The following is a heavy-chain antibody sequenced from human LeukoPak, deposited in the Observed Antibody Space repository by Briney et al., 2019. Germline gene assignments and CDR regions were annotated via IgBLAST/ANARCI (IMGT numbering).Heavy chain of an antibody. J-gene: IGHJ4*02. CDR3: ARDGDIYSYGYLYFDY. Sequence: SETLSLTCTVSGYSISSGYYWGWIRQSPGKALEWIGSIYHSGSTYYNPSLKSRATISVDTSMNQFSLKLSSVTAADTAVYYCARDGDIYSYGYLYFDYWGQGTLVTVSS. CDR1: GYSISSGYY. V-gene: IGHV4-38-2*02. CDR2: IYHSGST. D-gene: IGHD5-18*01.